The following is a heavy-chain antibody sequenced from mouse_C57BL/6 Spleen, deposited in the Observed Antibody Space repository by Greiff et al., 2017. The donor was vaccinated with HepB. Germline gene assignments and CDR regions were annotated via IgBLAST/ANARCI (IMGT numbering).Heavy chain of an antibody. CDR3: ARSPYYYGSSDYFDY. D-gene: IGHD1-1*01. J-gene: IGHJ2*01. Sequence: EVKLVESGPELVKPGASVKISCKASGYSFTGYYMHWVKQSSEKSLEWIGEINPSTGGTSYNQKFKGKATLTVDKSSSTAYMQLKSLTSEDSAVYYCARSPYYYGSSDYFDYWGQGTTLTVSS. CDR2: INPSTGGT. CDR1: GYSFTGYY. V-gene: IGHV1-43*01.